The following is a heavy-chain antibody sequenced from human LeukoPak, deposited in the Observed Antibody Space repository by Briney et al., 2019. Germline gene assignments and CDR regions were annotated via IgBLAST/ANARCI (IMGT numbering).Heavy chain of an antibody. Sequence: SETLSLTCAVYGGSFSGYYWSWIRQPPGKGLEWIGEINHSGSTNYNPSLKSRVTISVDTSKNQFSLKLSSATAADTAVYYCARGNGSGSYYKLDYWGQGTLVTVSS. D-gene: IGHD3-10*01. J-gene: IGHJ4*02. V-gene: IGHV4-34*01. CDR3: ARGNGSGSYYKLDY. CDR2: INHSGST. CDR1: GGSFSGYY.